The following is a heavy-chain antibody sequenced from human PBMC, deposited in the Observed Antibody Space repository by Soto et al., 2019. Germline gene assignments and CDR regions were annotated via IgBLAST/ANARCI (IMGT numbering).Heavy chain of an antibody. J-gene: IGHJ5*02. D-gene: IGHD4-4*01. CDR1: GGSISGYY. Sequence: QVQLQESGPGLVKPSETLSLTCTVSGGSISGYYWSWIRQSPEKGLEWIGHVYYSGSTKYNPSLKSRVTISVDTSKNQFSLNLRSVTAADTAVYYCAMTVPTLYHWFDPWGQGILVTVSS. CDR2: VYYSGST. CDR3: AMTVPTLYHWFDP. V-gene: IGHV4-59*08.